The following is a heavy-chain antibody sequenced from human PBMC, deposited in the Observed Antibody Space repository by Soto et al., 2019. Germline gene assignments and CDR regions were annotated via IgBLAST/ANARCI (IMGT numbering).Heavy chain of an antibody. D-gene: IGHD2-21*02. CDR2: ISAYNGNT. V-gene: IGHV1-18*01. Sequence: QVQLVQSGAEVKKPGASVKVSCKASGYTFTSYGISWERQAPGQGLEWMGWISAYNGNTNYAQKLQGRVTMTTDTSSSTAYMELRSLRSDDTAVYYCARVPRLWVNCGGDCYSGWFDPWGQGTLVTVSS. CDR1: GYTFTSYG. CDR3: ARVPRLWVNCGGDCYSGWFDP. J-gene: IGHJ5*02.